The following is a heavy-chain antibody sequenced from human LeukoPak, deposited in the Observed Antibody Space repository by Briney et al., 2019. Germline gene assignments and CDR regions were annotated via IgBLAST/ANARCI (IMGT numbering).Heavy chain of an antibody. V-gene: IGHV3-21*01. CDR1: GFTFSSYS. D-gene: IGHD3-16*01. CDR3: ARDGVFDAFDI. CDR2: ISSSSSYI. Sequence: GGSLRLSCSASGFTFSSYSMNWVRQAPGKGLEWVSSISSSSSYIYYADSVKGRFTISRDNAKNSLYLQMNSLRAEDTAVYYCARDGVFDAFDIWGQGTMVTVSS. J-gene: IGHJ3*02.